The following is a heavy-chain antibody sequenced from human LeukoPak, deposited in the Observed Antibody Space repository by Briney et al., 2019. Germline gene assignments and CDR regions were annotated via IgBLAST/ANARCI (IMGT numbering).Heavy chain of an antibody. J-gene: IGHJ3*02. CDR3: ARGHVTVSAHDDAFDI. V-gene: IGHV3-30*02. CDR2: IRYDGSNK. D-gene: IGHD5/OR15-5a*01. Sequence: GGSRRLSCAASGFTFSSYGMHWVRQAPGKGLEWVAFIRYDGSNKYYADSVKGRFTISRDNAKNSLYLQMNSLRAEDTAVYYCARGHVTVSAHDDAFDIWGQGTMVTVSS. CDR1: GFTFSSYG.